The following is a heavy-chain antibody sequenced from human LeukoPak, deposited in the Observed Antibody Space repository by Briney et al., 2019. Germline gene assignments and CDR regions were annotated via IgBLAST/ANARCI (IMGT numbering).Heavy chain of an antibody. D-gene: IGHD2-2*01. CDR2: IYYSGST. CDR3: AREGGDIVVVPAPPL. CDR1: GGSISSGDYY. J-gene: IGHJ4*02. Sequence: SQTLSLTCTVSGGSISSGDYYWSWIRQPPGKGLEWIGYIYYSGSTYYNPSLKSRVTISVDTSKNQFSLKLSSVTAADTAVYYCAREGGDIVVVPAPPLWGQGTLVTVSS. V-gene: IGHV4-30-4*08.